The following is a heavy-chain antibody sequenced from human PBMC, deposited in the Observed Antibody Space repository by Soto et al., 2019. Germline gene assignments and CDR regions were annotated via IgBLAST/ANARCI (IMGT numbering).Heavy chain of an antibody. CDR1: GGTFSSYA. D-gene: IGHD3-10*01. J-gene: IGHJ5*02. V-gene: IGHV1-69*13. Sequence: ASVKVSCKASGGTFSSYAISWVRQAPGQGLEWMGGIIPIFGTANYAQKFQGRVTITADESTSTAYMELSSLRSEDTAVYYCAIAYYGSGSYYSSPYNWFDPWGQGTLVTVSS. CDR2: IIPIFGTA. CDR3: AIAYYGSGSYYSSPYNWFDP.